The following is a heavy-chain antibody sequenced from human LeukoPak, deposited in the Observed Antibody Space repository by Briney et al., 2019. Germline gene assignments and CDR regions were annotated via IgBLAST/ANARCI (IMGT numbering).Heavy chain of an antibody. J-gene: IGHJ3*02. Sequence: SETLSLTCTVSGGSINSYWSWIRQPAGKGLEWIGRISGSGTITYNPALQSRLSISIDTSKNQFSLKLMSVTAADTAVYYCARDGSDYGDYRTRLGVPDNDAFGIWGQGTMVTVSS. D-gene: IGHD4-17*01. CDR2: ISGSGTI. CDR1: GGSINSY. CDR3: ARDGSDYGDYRTRLGVPDNDAFGI. V-gene: IGHV4-4*07.